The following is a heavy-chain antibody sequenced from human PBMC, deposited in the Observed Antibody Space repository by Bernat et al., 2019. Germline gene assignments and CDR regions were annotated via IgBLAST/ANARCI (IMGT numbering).Heavy chain of an antibody. J-gene: IGHJ4*02. CDR3: AKDLSRGLLLDY. CDR1: GFTFSSYA. D-gene: IGHD5-18*01. CDR2: IIGSGGRT. Sequence: EVQLLESGGGLAQPGGSLRFSCAASGFTFSSYAMSWVRQAPGKGLEWVSGIIGSGGRTYCADSVKGRFTISRDNSKNTLYLQMNSLRADDTAVYYCAKDLSRGLLLDYWGQGTLVTVSS. V-gene: IGHV3-23*01.